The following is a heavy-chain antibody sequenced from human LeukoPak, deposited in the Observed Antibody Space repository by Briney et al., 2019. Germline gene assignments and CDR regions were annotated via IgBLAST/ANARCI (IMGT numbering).Heavy chain of an antibody. CDR3: AREFVTRGAFDI. Sequence: GGSLRLSCAASGFTFSSYWMHWVRQAPGKGLVWVAGIWYDGSNEDYADSVKGRFTISRDNSKNTLYLQMNSLRAEDTAVYYCAREFVTRGAFDIWGQGTMVTVSS. J-gene: IGHJ3*02. CDR1: GFTFSSYW. D-gene: IGHD2-21*01. V-gene: IGHV3-33*08. CDR2: IWYDGSNE.